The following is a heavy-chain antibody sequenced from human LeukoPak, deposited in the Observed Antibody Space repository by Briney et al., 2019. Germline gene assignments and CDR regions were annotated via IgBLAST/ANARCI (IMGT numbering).Heavy chain of an antibody. V-gene: IGHV2-5*01. CDR2: IYWNDDK. J-gene: IGHJ4*02. CDR3: AHSPQFVTEYYFDY. CDR1: GFSLSTSGVG. Sequence: SGPTLVNPTQTLTLTCTFSGFSLSTSGVGVGWIRQPPGKALEWLALIYWNDDKRYSPSLKGRLTITKDTSKNQVVLTVTNMDPVDTATYYCAHSPQFVTEYYFDYWGQGTLVTVSS. D-gene: IGHD3-10*01.